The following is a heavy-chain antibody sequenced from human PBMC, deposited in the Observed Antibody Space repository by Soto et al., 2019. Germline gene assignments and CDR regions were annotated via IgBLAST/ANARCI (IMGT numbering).Heavy chain of an antibody. V-gene: IGHV1-69*06. CDR2: IIPIFGTA. CDR3: ARSSAGFLGWLFGYGMDV. CDR1: GGTFSSYA. J-gene: IGHJ6*02. Sequence: SVKVSCKASGGTFSSYAISWVRQAPGQGLEWMGGIIPIFGTANYAQKFQGRVTITADKSTSTAYMELSSLRSEDTAVYYCARSSAGFLGWLFGYGMDVWGQGTTVTVSS. D-gene: IGHD3-3*01.